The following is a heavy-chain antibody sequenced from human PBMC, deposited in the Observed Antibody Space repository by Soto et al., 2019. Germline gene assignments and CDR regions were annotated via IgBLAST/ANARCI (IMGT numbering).Heavy chain of an antibody. D-gene: IGHD6-19*01. CDR3: ARDGDDNEAVAGLFDY. Sequence: ASVKVSCKAFGYTFTSYYMHWVRQAPGQGLEWMGIINPSGGSTSYAQKFQGRVTMTRDTSTSTVYMELSSLRSEDTAVYYCARDGDDNEAVAGLFDYWGQGTLVTVSS. J-gene: IGHJ4*02. V-gene: IGHV1-46*01. CDR2: INPSGGST. CDR1: GYTFTSYY.